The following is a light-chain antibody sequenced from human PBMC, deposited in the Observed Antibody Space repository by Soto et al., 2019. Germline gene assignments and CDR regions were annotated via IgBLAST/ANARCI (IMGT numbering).Light chain of an antibody. J-gene: IGLJ1*01. CDR1: SSDVGGYNY. CDR3: SSKLVSYTNL. Sequence: QSALTQPRSVSGSPGQSVTISCTGTSSDVGGYNYVSWYQQHPGKAPKLMIYDVSKRPSGVPDRFSGSKSGNTASLTISGLHSVFEAEHYWSSKLVSYTNLFGTRT. CDR2: DVS. V-gene: IGLV2-11*01.